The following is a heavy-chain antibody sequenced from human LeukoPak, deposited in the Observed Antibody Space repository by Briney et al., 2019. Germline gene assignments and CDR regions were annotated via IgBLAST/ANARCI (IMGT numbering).Heavy chain of an antibody. CDR1: GGSISSGSYS. CDR2: IYHSGYT. J-gene: IGHJ2*01. V-gene: IGHV4-31*11. D-gene: IGHD3-22*01. CDR3: VRGRYDSSGYNYWYFDL. Sequence: PSQTLSLTCAVSGGSISSGSYSWTWIRQHPGKGLEWIGYIYHSGYTYYNPSLKSRVTMSLDTSKNKFSLKLSSVTAADTAVYYCVRGRYDSSGYNYWYFDLWGRGTLVTVSS.